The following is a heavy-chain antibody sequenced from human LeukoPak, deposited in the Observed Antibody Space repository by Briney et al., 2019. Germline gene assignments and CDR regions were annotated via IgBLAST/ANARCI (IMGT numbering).Heavy chain of an antibody. D-gene: IGHD6-19*01. V-gene: IGHV3-23*01. CDR1: GFTFSSHA. CDR3: AKDPGIAVAGTPAKNDY. CDR2: ISGSGGST. J-gene: IGHJ4*02. Sequence: GGSLRLSCAASGFTFSSHAMSWVRQAPGKGLEWVSAISGSGGSTYYADSVKGRFTISRDNSKNTLYLQMNSLRAEDTAVYYCAKDPGIAVAGTPAKNDYWGQGTLVTVSS.